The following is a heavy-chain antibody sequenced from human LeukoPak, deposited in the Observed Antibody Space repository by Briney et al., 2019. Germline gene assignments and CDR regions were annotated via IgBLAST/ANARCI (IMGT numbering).Heavy chain of an antibody. D-gene: IGHD2-21*01. CDR3: AKAPVTSCRGAYCYPFDS. V-gene: IGHV3-23*01. CDR1: GFIFSTYS. CDR2: TSSSDAGT. Sequence: GGSLTLSCAASGFIFSTYSMNWVRQAPRQGLELVAATSSSDAGTYHADSVRGRFTISRDNSKNTLYLQMNSLRAEDAAVYFCAKAPVTSCRGAYCYPFDSWGQGTLVTVSS. J-gene: IGHJ4*02.